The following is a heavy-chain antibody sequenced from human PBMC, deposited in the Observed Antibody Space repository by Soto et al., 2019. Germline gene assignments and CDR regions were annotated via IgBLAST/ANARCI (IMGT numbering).Heavy chain of an antibody. V-gene: IGHV3-33*01. D-gene: IGHD6-19*01. Sequence: PGGSLRLSCAASGFTFSSYGMHWVRQAPGKGLEWVAVIWYDGSNKYYADSVKGRFTISRDNSKNTLYLQMNSLRAEDTAAYYCARDCGLGSGWHPTKNWFDPWGQGTLVTVSS. CDR3: ARDCGLGSGWHPTKNWFDP. CDR1: GFTFSSYG. CDR2: IWYDGSNK. J-gene: IGHJ5*02.